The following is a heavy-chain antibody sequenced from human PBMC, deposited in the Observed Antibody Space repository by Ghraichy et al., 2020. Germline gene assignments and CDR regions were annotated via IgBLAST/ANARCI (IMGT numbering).Heavy chain of an antibody. Sequence: SETLSLTCAVYGGSFSGYYWSWIRQPPGKGLEWIGEINHSGSTNYNPSLKSRVTISVDTSKNQFSLKLSSVTAADTAVYYCASRGPSSSWYRRAGGEKAFDYWGQGTLVTVSS. CDR3: ASRGPSSSWYRRAGGEKAFDY. J-gene: IGHJ4*02. V-gene: IGHV4-34*01. D-gene: IGHD6-13*01. CDR1: GGSFSGYY. CDR2: INHSGST.